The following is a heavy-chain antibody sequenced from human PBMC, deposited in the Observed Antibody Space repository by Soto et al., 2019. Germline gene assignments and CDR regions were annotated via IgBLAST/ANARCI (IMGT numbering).Heavy chain of an antibody. D-gene: IGHD6-19*01. CDR2: ISAYNGNT. CDR3: ARDLRVKYSSGWYWFDP. V-gene: IGHV1-18*04. CDR1: GYTFTSYG. Sequence: ASVKVSCKASGYTFTSYGISWVRQAPGQGLEWMGWISAYNGNTNYAQKLQGRATMTTDTSTSTAYMELRSLRSDDTAVYYCARDLRVKYSSGWYWFDPWGQGTLVTVSS. J-gene: IGHJ5*02.